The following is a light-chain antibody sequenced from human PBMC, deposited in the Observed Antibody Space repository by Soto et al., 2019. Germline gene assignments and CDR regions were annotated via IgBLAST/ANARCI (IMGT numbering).Light chain of an antibody. CDR3: HQANYVPLT. J-gene: IGKJ4*01. V-gene: IGKV1-12*01. CDR2: AAS. CDR1: QGISTY. Sequence: DIQMTQSPSSVSASVGDRVTITCRASQGISTYLAWFQQKPGKAPKLLIYAASSLQSGVPSRFSGSGSGTDFTLTISSLQPEDFATYYCHQANYVPLTFGGGTKVEIK.